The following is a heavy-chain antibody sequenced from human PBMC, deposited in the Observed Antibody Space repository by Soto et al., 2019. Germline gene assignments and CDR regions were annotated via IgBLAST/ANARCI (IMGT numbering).Heavy chain of an antibody. D-gene: IGHD2-21*02. J-gene: IGHJ6*02. CDR2: INHSGST. Sequence: PSETLSLTCAVYGGSFSGYYWSWIRQPPGKGLEWIGEINHSGSTNYNPSLKSRVTISVDKSRNQFSLKLNSVTAADTAVYYCARDLWGYCGADCYPLDVWGQGTTVTVSS. CDR1: GGSFSGYY. CDR3: ARDLWGYCGADCYPLDV. V-gene: IGHV4-34*01.